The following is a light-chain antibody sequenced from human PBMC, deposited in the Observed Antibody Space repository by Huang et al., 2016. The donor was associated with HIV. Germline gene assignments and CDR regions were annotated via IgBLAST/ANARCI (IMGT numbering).Light chain of an antibody. CDR2: AAS. V-gene: IGKV1-9*01. J-gene: IGKJ1*01. CDR3: QQLNSYPRT. Sequence: IQLTQSPSSLSASVGNRVTITGRASQGIGSYLAWYQQKPGKAPKLLIYAASTLQSGVPSSFSGSGSGTDFTLTISSLQPADFATYYCQQLNSYPRTFGQGTKVEIK. CDR1: QGIGSY.